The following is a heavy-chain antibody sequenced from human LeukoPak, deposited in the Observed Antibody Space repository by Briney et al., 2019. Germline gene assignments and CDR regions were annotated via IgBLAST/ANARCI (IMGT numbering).Heavy chain of an antibody. D-gene: IGHD6-19*01. CDR2: ISSSSSYI. Sequence: GGSLRLSCAASGFTFSSYSMNWVRQAPGKGLEWVSSISSSSSYIYYAGSVKGRFTISRDNAKNSLYLQMNSLRAEDTAVYYCARGIVSSEWLVRNWFDPWGQGTLVTVSS. CDR1: GFTFSSYS. V-gene: IGHV3-21*01. CDR3: ARGIVSSEWLVRNWFDP. J-gene: IGHJ5*02.